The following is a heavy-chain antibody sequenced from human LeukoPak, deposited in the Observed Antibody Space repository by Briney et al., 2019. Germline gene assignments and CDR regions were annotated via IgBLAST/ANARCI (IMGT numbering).Heavy chain of an antibody. D-gene: IGHD3-22*01. V-gene: IGHV6-1*01. CDR1: GDSVSSNSAT. Sequence: SQTLSLTCAISGDSVSSNSATWHWIRQSPSRGLEWLGRTYYRSKWYSDYGTSVKSRLTINPETSKNQFSLQLNSVTPEDTAVYYCARGHYDSRGYFGGMDVWGQGTTVTVSS. CDR2: TYYRSKWYS. CDR3: ARGHYDSRGYFGGMDV. J-gene: IGHJ6*02.